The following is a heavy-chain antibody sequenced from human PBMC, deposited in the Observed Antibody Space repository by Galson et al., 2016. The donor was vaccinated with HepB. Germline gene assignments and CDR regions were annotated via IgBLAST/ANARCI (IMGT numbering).Heavy chain of an antibody. CDR1: GYTFTSYA. CDR2: INAGNGDT. CDR3: ARDYDYVWGSYRTYYYYYGMDV. Sequence: SGYTFTSYAIHWVRQAPGQRLEWMGWINAGNGDTKYSQKFQGRATITRDTSATTAYMELSSLRYEDTAVYYCARDYDYVWGSYRTYYYYYGMDVWGQGTTVTVSS. J-gene: IGHJ6*02. V-gene: IGHV1-3*01. D-gene: IGHD3-16*02.